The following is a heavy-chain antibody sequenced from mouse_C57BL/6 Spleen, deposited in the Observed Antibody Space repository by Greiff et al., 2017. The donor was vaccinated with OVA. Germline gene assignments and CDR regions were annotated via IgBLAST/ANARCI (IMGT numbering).Heavy chain of an antibody. CDR3: ARGGWDGHYDAMDY. CDR1: GYTFTSYW. J-gene: IGHJ4*01. V-gene: IGHV1-64*01. CDR2: IHPNSGST. Sequence: QVQLQQAGAELVKPGASVKLSRKASGYTFTSYWMHWVKQRPGQGLEWVGMIHPNSGSTNYNEKFKSKATLTVDKSSSTAYMQLSSRTSEDSAVYYCARGGWDGHYDAMDYWGKGTSVTVSS. D-gene: IGHD2-3*01.